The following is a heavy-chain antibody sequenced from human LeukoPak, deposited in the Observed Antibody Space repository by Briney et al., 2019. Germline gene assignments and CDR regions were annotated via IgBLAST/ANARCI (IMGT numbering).Heavy chain of an antibody. CDR1: GYTFTGYY. V-gene: IGHV1-2*02. CDR2: INPNSGGT. Sequence: GASVKVSCKASGYTFTGYYMHWVRQAPGQGLEWMGWINPNSGGTNYAQKFQGRVTVTRDTSISTAYMELSRLGSDDTAVYYCARIPFVQVPAADDDYWGQGTLVTVSS. CDR3: ARIPFVQVPAADDDY. J-gene: IGHJ4*02. D-gene: IGHD2-2*01.